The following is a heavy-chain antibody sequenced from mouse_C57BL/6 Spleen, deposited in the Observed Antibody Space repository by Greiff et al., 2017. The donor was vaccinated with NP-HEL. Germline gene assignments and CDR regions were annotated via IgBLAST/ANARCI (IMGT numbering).Heavy chain of an antibody. CDR2: IYPGSGST. D-gene: IGHD1-1*01. V-gene: IGHV1-55*01. CDR3: ASGTTVVATGYFDV. Sequence: VQLQQPGAELVKPGASVKMSCKASGYTFTSYWITWVKQRPGQGLEWIGDIYPGSGSTNYNEKFKSKATLTVDTSSSTAYMQLSSLTSEDSAVYYCASGTTVVATGYFDVWGTGTTVTVSS. J-gene: IGHJ1*03. CDR1: GYTFTSYW.